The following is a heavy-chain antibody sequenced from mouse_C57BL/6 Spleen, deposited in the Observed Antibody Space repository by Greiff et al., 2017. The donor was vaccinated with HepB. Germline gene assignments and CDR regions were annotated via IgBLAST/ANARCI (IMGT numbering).Heavy chain of an antibody. V-gene: IGHV1-82*01. Sequence: QVQLKQSGPELVKPGASVKISCKASGYAFSSSWMNWVKQRPGKGLEWIGRIYPGDGDTNYNGKFKGKATLTADKSSSTAYMQLSSLTSEDSAVYFCARETGTRFAYWGQGTLVTVSA. D-gene: IGHD3-2*01. CDR2: IYPGDGDT. CDR1: GYAFSSSW. J-gene: IGHJ3*01. CDR3: ARETGTRFAY.